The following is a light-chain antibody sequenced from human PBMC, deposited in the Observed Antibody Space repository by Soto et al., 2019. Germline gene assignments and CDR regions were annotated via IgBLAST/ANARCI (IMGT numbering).Light chain of an antibody. J-gene: IGLJ2*01. CDR1: SSDIGGYNS. V-gene: IGLV2-8*01. CDR3: SSYAATNKVT. CDR2: DVT. Sequence: QSALTQPPSASGSPGQLVTISCAGTSSDIGGYNSVSWYQHHPAKAPKLIIYDVTKRPSGVPDRFSGSKSGNTASLTVSGLQAEDEADYYCSSYAATNKVTFGGGTKLTVL.